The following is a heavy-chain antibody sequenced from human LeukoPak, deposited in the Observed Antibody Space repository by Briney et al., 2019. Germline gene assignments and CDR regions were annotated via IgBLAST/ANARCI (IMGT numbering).Heavy chain of an antibody. CDR2: INPTGGST. V-gene: IGHV1-2*06. CDR1: GYTFTSYY. D-gene: IGHD2-2*01. CDR3: ARDRYCSSTSCYGNYMAV. J-gene: IGHJ6*03. Sequence: ASVKVSCKASGYTFTSYYMHWVRQAAGQGLEWMGLINPTGGSTGYAQKFQGRVTMTRGTSISTAYMELSRLRSDDTAVYYCARDRYCSSTSCYGNYMAVWGKGTTVTISS.